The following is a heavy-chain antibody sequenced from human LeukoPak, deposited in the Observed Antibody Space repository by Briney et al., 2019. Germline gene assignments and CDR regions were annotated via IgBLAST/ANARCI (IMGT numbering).Heavy chain of an antibody. Sequence: GGSLRLSCAASGFTVSSNYMNWVRQAPGKGLEWVSSISTSSSYIYYADSVKGRFTISRDNAKNSVFLQMNSLRAEDTAVYYCARALSQYSSGWYYFDYWGQGTLVTVSS. CDR3: ARALSQYSSGWYYFDY. J-gene: IGHJ4*02. D-gene: IGHD6-19*01. CDR1: GFTVSSNY. V-gene: IGHV3-21*01. CDR2: ISTSSSYI.